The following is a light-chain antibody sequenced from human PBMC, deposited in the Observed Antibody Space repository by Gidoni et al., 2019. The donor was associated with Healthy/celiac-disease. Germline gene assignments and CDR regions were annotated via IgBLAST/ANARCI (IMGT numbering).Light chain of an antibody. CDR2: GAS. CDR3: QQYGSSPGYS. V-gene: IGKV3-20*01. J-gene: IGKJ2*03. Sequence: ELVLTQSPGTLSLSPGERATLSGRASQSVRSSYLAWYQQKPGQAPRLLIYGASSRATGLPDRFSGSGSGPDFTLPISRLEPEDFAVYYCQQYGSSPGYSFGQGTKLEIK. CDR1: QSVRSSY.